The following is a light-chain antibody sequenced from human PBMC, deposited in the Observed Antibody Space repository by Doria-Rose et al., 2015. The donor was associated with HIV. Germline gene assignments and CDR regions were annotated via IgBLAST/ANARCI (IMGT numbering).Light chain of an antibody. CDR2: DGS. CDR3: HQYGTSWT. CDR1: QSFSSTY. V-gene: IGKV3-20*01. J-gene: IGKJ1*01. Sequence: DIVMTQSSGTLSLSPGERATLSCRASQSFSSTYLAWYQQKPGQAPSLLIYDGSTRATGIPDRFSASGSGTDFTLTINRLEPEDFALYYCHQYGTSWTFGQGTQVEI.